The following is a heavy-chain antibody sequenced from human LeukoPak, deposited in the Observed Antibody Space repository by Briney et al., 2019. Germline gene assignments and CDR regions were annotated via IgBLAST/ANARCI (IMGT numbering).Heavy chain of an antibody. Sequence: PGGSLRLSCAASGFTFSSYAMHWVRQAPGKGLGWVAVISYDGSNKYYADSVKGRFTISRDNSKNTLYLQMNSLRAEDTAVYYCARDQYDTWSRRGNFDSWGQGTLVIVSS. D-gene: IGHD3-3*01. CDR2: ISYDGSNK. J-gene: IGHJ4*02. CDR1: GFTFSSYA. V-gene: IGHV3-30-3*01. CDR3: ARDQYDTWSRRGNFDS.